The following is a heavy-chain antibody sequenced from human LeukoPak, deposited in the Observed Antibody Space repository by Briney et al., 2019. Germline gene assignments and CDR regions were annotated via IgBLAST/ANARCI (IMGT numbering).Heavy chain of an antibody. CDR2: ISGDGVST. CDR3: AKESAKFDY. V-gene: IGHV3-43*02. CDR1: GLPIADFD. Sequence: PGGSLKLSCVASGLPIADFDMHWVRQAPGKGLEWVSLISGDGVSTFYADSVKGRFSISRDNSKNSLYLEMNSLRTEDAAMYYCAKESAKFDYWGQGTLVAVSS. J-gene: IGHJ4*02. D-gene: IGHD6-13*01.